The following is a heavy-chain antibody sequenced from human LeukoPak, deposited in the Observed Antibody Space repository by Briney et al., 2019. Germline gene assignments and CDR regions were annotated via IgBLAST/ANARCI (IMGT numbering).Heavy chain of an antibody. CDR2: IRYDGSNK. J-gene: IGHJ4*02. V-gene: IGHV3-30*02. D-gene: IGHD3-22*01. CDR3: AKDEVFGDSSGYYYLGY. Sequence: GGSLRLSCAASGFTFSSYGMHWVRQAPGKGLEWVAFIRYDGSNKYYADSVKGRFTISRDNSKNTLYLQMNSLRAEDTAVYYCAKDEVFGDSSGYYYLGYWDQGTLVTVSS. CDR1: GFTFSSYG.